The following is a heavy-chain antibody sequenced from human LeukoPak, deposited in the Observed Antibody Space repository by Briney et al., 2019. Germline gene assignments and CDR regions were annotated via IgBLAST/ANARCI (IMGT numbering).Heavy chain of an antibody. V-gene: IGHV1-18*01. CDR3: ANTGYVNYYDSSGLIPKAFDI. Sequence: ASVKVSCKASGYTFTSYGISWVRQAPGQGLEWMGWISAYNGNTNYAQKLQGRVTMTTDTSTSTAYMELRSLRSDDTAVYYCANTGYVNYYDSSGLIPKAFDIWGQGTMVAVSS. D-gene: IGHD3-22*01. J-gene: IGHJ3*02. CDR1: GYTFTSYG. CDR2: ISAYNGNT.